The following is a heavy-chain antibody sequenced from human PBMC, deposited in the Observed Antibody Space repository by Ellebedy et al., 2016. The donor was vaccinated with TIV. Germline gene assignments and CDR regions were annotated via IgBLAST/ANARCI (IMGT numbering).Heavy chain of an antibody. CDR1: GFTFSSFA. Sequence: PGGSLRLFCSASGFTFSSFALHWVRQAPGKGLKHVSAINADGDTYFADSVKGRFTISRDNSKNTLYLQMSSLTTEDTAVYYCVKDLSNTGSYIRPFDYWGQGTLVTVSS. CDR2: INADGDT. D-gene: IGHD2-2*02. J-gene: IGHJ4*02. CDR3: VKDLSNTGSYIRPFDY. V-gene: IGHV3-64D*06.